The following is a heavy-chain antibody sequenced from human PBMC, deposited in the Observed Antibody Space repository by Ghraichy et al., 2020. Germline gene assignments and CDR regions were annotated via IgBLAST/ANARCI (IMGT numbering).Heavy chain of an antibody. D-gene: IGHD1-26*01. J-gene: IGHJ4*02. CDR3: ARDVNWLGVGARFDY. V-gene: IGHV3-30-3*01. CDR1: GFTFSSYA. CDR2: ISYDGSNK. Sequence: GSLRLSCAASGFTFSSYAMHWVRQAPGKGLEWVAAISYDGSNKFYADSVKGRFTISRDNSENTLYLQMNSLIPEDTAVYYCARDVNWLGVGARFDYWGQGALVTVSS.